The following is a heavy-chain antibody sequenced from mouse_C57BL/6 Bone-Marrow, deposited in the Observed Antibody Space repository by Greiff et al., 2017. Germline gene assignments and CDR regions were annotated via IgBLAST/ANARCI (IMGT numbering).Heavy chain of an antibody. Sequence: VQRVESGPGLVQPSQSLSITCTVSGFSLTSYGVHWVRQSPGKGLEWLGVIWSGGSTDYNAAFISRLSISKDNSKSPVFFKMNSLQADDTAIYYCARKEYYGSWAWFAYWGQGTLVTVSA. J-gene: IGHJ3*01. CDR2: IWSGGST. D-gene: IGHD1-1*01. CDR1: GFSLTSYG. CDR3: ARKEYYGSWAWFAY. V-gene: IGHV2-2*01.